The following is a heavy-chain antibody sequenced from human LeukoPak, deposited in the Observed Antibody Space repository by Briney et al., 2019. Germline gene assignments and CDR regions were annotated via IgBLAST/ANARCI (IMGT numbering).Heavy chain of an antibody. CDR2: ISYDGSNK. D-gene: IGHD3-9*01. J-gene: IGHJ4*02. CDR3: ARVSGGILTGSVLYYFDY. CDR1: GFTFSSYG. V-gene: IGHV3-30*03. Sequence: PGGSLRLSCAASGFTFSSYGMHWVRQAPGKGLEWVAVISYDGSNKYYADSVKGRFTISRDNSKNTLYLQMNSLRAEDTAVYYCARVSGGILTGSVLYYFDYWGQGTLVTVSS.